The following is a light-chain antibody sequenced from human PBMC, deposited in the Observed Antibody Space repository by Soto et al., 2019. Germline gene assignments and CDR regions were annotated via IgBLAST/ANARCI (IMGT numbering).Light chain of an antibody. CDR3: GTWDSSLSAYV. J-gene: IGLJ1*01. CDR2: DNH. V-gene: IGLV1-51*01. Sequence: QAVLTQPPSVSAAPGQRVTISCSGSSSNIGSNYVSWYQHLPGTAPKLLMYDNHKRPSGIPDRFSGSKSGTSATLGITGLQTGDEADYYCGTWDSSLSAYVFGTGTQLTVL. CDR1: SSNIGSNY.